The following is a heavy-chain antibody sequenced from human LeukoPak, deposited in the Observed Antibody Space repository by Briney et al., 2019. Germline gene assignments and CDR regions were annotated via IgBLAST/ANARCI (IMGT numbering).Heavy chain of an antibody. Sequence: PSQTLSLTCAVSGGSISSGGYSWSWIRQPPGKGLEWIGYIYQSGSTYYNPPLKSRVTISVDRSKNQFSLKLSSVTAADTAVYYCARVKYTSGWHFDYWGQGTLVTVSS. D-gene: IGHD6-19*01. CDR3: ARVKYTSGWHFDY. J-gene: IGHJ4*02. CDR1: GGSISSGGYS. CDR2: IYQSGST. V-gene: IGHV4-30-2*01.